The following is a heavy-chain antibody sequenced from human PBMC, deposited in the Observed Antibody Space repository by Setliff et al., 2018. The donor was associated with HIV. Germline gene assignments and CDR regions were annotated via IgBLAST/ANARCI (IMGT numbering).Heavy chain of an antibody. D-gene: IGHD3-10*01. V-gene: IGHV3-49*04. CDR2: IRSKPYGGTS. Sequence: GGSLRLSCSASGFTSGDYAMSWVRQAPGKGLEWVGFIRSKPYGGTSEYAASVKDRFTISRDDSKSIAYLQMNGLKTEDTAVYYCTRAIITMIRGVIALDSWGRGALVTVSS. CDR3: TRAIITMIRGVIALDS. CDR1: GFTSGDYA. J-gene: IGHJ4*02.